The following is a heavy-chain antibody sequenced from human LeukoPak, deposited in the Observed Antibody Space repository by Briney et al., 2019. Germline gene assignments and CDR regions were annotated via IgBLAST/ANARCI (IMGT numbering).Heavy chain of an antibody. J-gene: IGHJ4*02. CDR2: INPNSGGT. CDR1: GYTFTGYY. V-gene: IGHV1-2*02. Sequence: GASVKVSCKASGYTFTGYYMHWVRQAPGQGLEWMGWINPNSGGTNYAQKFQGRVTMTRDTSISTAYMELSRLRSDDTAVYYCARPIAAAGSVNVDYWGQGTLVTVSS. CDR3: ARPIAAAGSVNVDY. D-gene: IGHD6-13*01.